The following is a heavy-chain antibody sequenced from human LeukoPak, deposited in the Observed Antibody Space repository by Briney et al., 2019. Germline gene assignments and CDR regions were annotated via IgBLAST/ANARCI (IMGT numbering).Heavy chain of an antibody. CDR1: GFTFSSYA. V-gene: IGHV3-23*01. CDR2: ISGSGAAT. CDR3: VIGPRQKRGLNTY. J-gene: IGHJ4*02. Sequence: QPGGSLRLSCAASGFTFSSYAMSWVRQAPGKGLVWVSGISGSGAATYYADSVKGRFTISRDKSETTLYLQMNSLRDEDTAIYYCVIGPRQKRGLNTYWGQGTLVTVSS. D-gene: IGHD3/OR15-3a*01.